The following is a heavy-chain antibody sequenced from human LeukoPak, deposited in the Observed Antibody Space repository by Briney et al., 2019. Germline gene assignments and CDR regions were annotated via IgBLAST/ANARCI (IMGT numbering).Heavy chain of an antibody. CDR3: ARRPTQDWLKVVLGRIGWFDP. V-gene: IGHV4-59*12. D-gene: IGHD3-9*01. CDR1: GGSISSYY. J-gene: IGHJ5*02. CDR2: IYYSGST. Sequence: SETLSLTCTVSGGSISSYYWSWIRQPPGKGLEWIGYIYYSGSTNYNPSLKSRVTISVDTSKNQFSLKLSSVTAADTAVYYCARRPTQDWLKVVLGRIGWFDPWGQGTLVTVSS.